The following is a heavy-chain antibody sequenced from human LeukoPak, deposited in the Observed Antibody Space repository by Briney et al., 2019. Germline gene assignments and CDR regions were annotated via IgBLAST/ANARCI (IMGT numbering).Heavy chain of an antibody. V-gene: IGHV1-69*13. Sequence: SVKVSCKASGGTFSSYAISWVRQAPGQGLEWMGGIIPIFGTANYAQKFQGRVTITADESTSTAYMELSSLRSEDTAVYYCARDPSMVRGENTPYFDYWGQGTLVTVSS. D-gene: IGHD3-10*01. CDR3: ARDPSMVRGENTPYFDY. CDR2: IIPIFGTA. CDR1: GGTFSSYA. J-gene: IGHJ4*02.